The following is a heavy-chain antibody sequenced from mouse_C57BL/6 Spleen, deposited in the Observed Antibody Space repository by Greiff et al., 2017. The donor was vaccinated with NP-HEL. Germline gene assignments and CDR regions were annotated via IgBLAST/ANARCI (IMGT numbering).Heavy chain of an antibody. CDR2: IDPSDSDT. CDR1: GYTFTSYW. J-gene: IGHJ2*01. D-gene: IGHD1-1*01. V-gene: IGHV1-52*01. Sequence: QVQLQQPGAELVRPGSSVKLSCKASGYTFTSYWMHWVKQRPIQGLEWIGNIDPSDSDTHYNQKFKDKATLTVDKSSSTAYMQLSSLTSEDSAVYCCARALTKWDYWGQGTTLTVSS. CDR3: ARALTKWDY.